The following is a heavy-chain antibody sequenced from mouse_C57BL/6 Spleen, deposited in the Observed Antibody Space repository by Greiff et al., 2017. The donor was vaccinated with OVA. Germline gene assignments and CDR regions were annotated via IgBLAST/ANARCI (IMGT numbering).Heavy chain of an antibody. CDR1: GYSFTGYY. CDR3: ARGGITTVVEWYFDV. D-gene: IGHD1-1*01. Sequence: VQLKESGPELVKPGASVKISCKASGYSFTGYYMNWVKQSPEKSLEWIGEINPSTGGTTYNQKFKAKATLTVDKSSSTAYMQLKSLTSEDSAVYDCARGGITTVVEWYFDVWGTGTTVTVSS. CDR2: INPSTGGT. V-gene: IGHV1-42*01. J-gene: IGHJ1*03.